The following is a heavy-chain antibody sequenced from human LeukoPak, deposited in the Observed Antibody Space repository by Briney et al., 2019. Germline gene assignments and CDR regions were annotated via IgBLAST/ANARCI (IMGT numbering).Heavy chain of an antibody. J-gene: IGHJ4*02. D-gene: IGHD2-15*01. Sequence: GGSLRLSCAASRFTFNTYAVNWVRQAPGKGLEWVSAISGNGDITYYADSVRGRFTTSRDNSKNTLYLQMNSLRAEDTAVYYCARVKRDCSGGSCYSYDYWGQGTLVTVSS. CDR2: ISGNGDIT. CDR3: ARVKRDCSGGSCYSYDY. V-gene: IGHV3-23*01. CDR1: RFTFNTYA.